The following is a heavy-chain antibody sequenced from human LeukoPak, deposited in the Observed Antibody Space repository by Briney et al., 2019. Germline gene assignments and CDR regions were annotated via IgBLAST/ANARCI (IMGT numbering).Heavy chain of an antibody. J-gene: IGHJ4*02. CDR1: GFTFGSYA. Sequence: GGSLRLSCAASGFTFGSYAMSWVRQAPGKGLEWVSTIDAGGSYTYYADSVKGRLTISRDNSKNTLYLQMNSLRAEDTAVYYCARVGYSSGWYRNWGQGTLVTVSS. CDR3: ARVGYSSGWYRN. V-gene: IGHV3-23*05. D-gene: IGHD6-19*01. CDR2: IDAGGSYT.